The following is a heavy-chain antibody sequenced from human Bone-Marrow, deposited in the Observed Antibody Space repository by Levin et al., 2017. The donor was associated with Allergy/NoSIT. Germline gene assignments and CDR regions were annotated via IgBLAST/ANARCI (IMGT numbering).Heavy chain of an antibody. Sequence: ASVKVSCKASGYTFTGYYMHWVRQAPGQGLEWMGWINPNSGGTNYAQKFQGRVTMTRDTSISTAYMELSRLRSDDTAVYYCAREGSTVATTYYYYGMDVWGQGTTVTVSS. CDR2: INPNSGGT. V-gene: IGHV1-2*02. CDR3: AREGSTVATTYYYYGMDV. J-gene: IGHJ6*02. D-gene: IGHD5-24*01. CDR1: GYTFTGYY.